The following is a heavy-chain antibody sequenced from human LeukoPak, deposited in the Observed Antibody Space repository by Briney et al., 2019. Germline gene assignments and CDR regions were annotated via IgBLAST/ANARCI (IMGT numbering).Heavy chain of an antibody. D-gene: IGHD6-13*01. CDR3: ARLPGAAAGPGPAPDSDY. J-gene: IGHJ4*02. CDR2: IIPILSIA. CDR1: GYTFTSYA. Sequence: GASVKVSCKASGYTFTSYAISWVRQAPGQGLEWMGRIIPILSIANYAQKFQGRVTITADKSTSTAYMELSSLRSEDTAVYYCARLPGAAAGPGPAPDSDYWGQGTLVTVSS. V-gene: IGHV1-69*04.